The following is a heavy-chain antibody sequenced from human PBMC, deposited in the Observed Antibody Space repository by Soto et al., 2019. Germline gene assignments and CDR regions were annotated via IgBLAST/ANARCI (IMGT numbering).Heavy chain of an antibody. CDR1: GGSISSYY. CDR2: IYYSGST. CDR3: ARASGGEFDY. J-gene: IGHJ4*02. Sequence: SETLSLTCTVSGGSISSYYWSWIRQPPGKGLEWIGYIYYSGSTNYNPSLKSRVTISVDTSKNQFSLKLSSVTAADTAAYYCARASGGEFDYWGQGTLVTVSS. V-gene: IGHV4-59*01. D-gene: IGHD2-21*01.